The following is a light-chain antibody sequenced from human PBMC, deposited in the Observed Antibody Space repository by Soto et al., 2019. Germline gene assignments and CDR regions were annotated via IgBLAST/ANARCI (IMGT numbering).Light chain of an antibody. CDR3: GAWDDTLIVYV. CDR1: SSNIAPNS. CDR2: DSD. Sequence: QSVLTQPPSVSAAPGQEVTISCSGSSSNIAPNSVSWYQHLPGTAPKLIIYDSDRRPSGIPARFSGSKSGTSATLGITGPQTGDEADYYCGAWDDTLIVYVFGSGTKVTVL. V-gene: IGLV1-51*01. J-gene: IGLJ1*01.